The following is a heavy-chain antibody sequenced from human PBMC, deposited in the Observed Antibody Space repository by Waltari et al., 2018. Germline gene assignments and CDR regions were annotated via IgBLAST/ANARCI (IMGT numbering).Heavy chain of an antibody. V-gene: IGHV1-69*12. CDR3: ARSSGSVLRFLEWSPRWFDP. D-gene: IGHD3-3*01. CDR1: GGTFSSYA. J-gene: IGHJ5*02. Sequence: QVQLVQSGAEVKKPGSSVKVSCKASGGTFSSYAISWVRQAPGQGLEWMGGIIPIFGTANYAQKFQGRVTITADESTSTAYMELSSLRSEDTAVYYCARSSGSVLRFLEWSPRWFDPWGQGTLVTVSS. CDR2: IIPIFGTA.